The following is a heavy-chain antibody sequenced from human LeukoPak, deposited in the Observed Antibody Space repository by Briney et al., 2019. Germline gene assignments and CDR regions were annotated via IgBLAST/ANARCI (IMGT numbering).Heavy chain of an antibody. D-gene: IGHD2-2*01. CDR3: AKTDQYQLLSSFDY. Sequence: GESLGLSCAASGFTFSSYAMSWVRQAPGKGLKWVSAISGSGGSTYYADSVKGRFTISRDNSKNTLHLQMNSLRAEDTAVYYCAKTDQYQLLSSFDYWGQGTLVTVSS. V-gene: IGHV3-23*01. J-gene: IGHJ4*02. CDR1: GFTFSSYA. CDR2: ISGSGGST.